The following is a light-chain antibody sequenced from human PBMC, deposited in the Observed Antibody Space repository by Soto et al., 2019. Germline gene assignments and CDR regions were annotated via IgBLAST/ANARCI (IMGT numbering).Light chain of an antibody. Sequence: ERVMTQSPATLSVSPGERATLSCRASQSVSSHLAWYQQKPGQAPRLLIYDTSMRATGVSVRFTGSGFGTEFTLTISSLQSEDFAVYYCQQRSNWPLTFGGGTKVEIK. CDR2: DTS. V-gene: IGKV3-15*01. J-gene: IGKJ4*01. CDR3: QQRSNWPLT. CDR1: QSVSSH.